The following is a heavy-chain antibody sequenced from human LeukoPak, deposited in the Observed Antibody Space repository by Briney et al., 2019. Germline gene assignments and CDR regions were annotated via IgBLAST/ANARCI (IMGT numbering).Heavy chain of an antibody. V-gene: IGHV4-39*07. Sequence: SETLSLTCSVSGVSISSGSNYWGWIRQPPGKTLEWIGSIYSSGNTYYNPSLKSRVIILIDTAKNHFSLNLSSVTAADTAVYYCARSDGYGLVGTWGQGTMVTVSS. CDR3: ARSDGYGLVGT. J-gene: IGHJ3*01. CDR2: IYSSGNT. D-gene: IGHD3-10*01. CDR1: GVSISSGSNY.